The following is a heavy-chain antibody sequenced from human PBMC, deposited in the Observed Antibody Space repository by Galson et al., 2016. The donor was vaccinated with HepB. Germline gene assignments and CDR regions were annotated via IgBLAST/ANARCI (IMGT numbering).Heavy chain of an antibody. V-gene: IGHV3-48*02. J-gene: IGHJ4*02. CDR1: GFIFSVYN. CDR2: ITSSSDTM. CDR3: ARDDYFRLGY. Sequence: SLRLSCAASGFIFSVYNMNWARQAPGKGLEWIAWITSSSDTMYHADSVKGRFTISRDHAKNSLYLEMNSLRDEDAAVYYCARDDYFRLGYWGQGTLVTVSS. D-gene: IGHD3-16*01.